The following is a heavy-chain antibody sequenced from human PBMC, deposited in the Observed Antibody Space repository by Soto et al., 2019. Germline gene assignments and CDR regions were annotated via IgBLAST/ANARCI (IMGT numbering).Heavy chain of an antibody. CDR2: IIPIFGTA. V-gene: IGHV1-69*13. CDR3: ARAYDFWSGYWSVYYYGMDV. CDR1: GGTFSSYA. J-gene: IGHJ6*02. D-gene: IGHD3-3*01. Sequence: SVKVSCKASGGTFSSYAISWVRQAPGQGLEWMGGIIPIFGTANYAQKFQGRVTITADESTSTAYMELSSLRSEDTAVYYCARAYDFWSGYWSVYYYGMDVWGQGTTVTVSS.